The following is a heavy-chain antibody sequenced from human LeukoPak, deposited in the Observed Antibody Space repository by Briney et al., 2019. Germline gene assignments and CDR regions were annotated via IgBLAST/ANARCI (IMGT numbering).Heavy chain of an antibody. Sequence: ASVKVSCKASDFSFTSYGMSWVRQAPGQGLEWMGRINPNSGGTNSAQIFQGRVAMTLDTSTSTAYMELSRLTSDDSAVYFCARSEYTFGPIGYWGQGTLVTVSS. CDR2: INPNSGGT. CDR1: DFSFTSYG. J-gene: IGHJ4*02. D-gene: IGHD5-18*01. V-gene: IGHV1-2*06. CDR3: ARSEYTFGPIGY.